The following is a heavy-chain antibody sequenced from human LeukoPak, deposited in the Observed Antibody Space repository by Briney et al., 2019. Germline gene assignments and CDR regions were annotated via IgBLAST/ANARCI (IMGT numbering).Heavy chain of an antibody. J-gene: IGHJ4*02. CDR1: GGSISSYY. D-gene: IGHD3-3*01. Sequence: NPSETLSLTCTVSGGSISSYYWSWIRQPPGKGLEWIGYIYYSGSTNYNPSLKSRVTISVDTSKNQFSLKLSSVTAADTAAYYCARGGDFWSGYFDYWGQGTLVTVSS. CDR2: IYYSGST. CDR3: ARGGDFWSGYFDY. V-gene: IGHV4-59*01.